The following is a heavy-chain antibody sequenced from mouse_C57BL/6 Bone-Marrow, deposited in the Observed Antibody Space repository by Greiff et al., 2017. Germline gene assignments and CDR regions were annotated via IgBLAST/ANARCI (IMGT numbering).Heavy chain of an antibody. V-gene: IGHV1-69*01. CDR1: GYTFTSYW. J-gene: IGHJ1*03. CDR2: IDPSDSYT. Sequence: VQLQQSGAELVMPGASVKLSCKASGYTFTSYWMHWVKQRPGQGLEWIGEIDPSDSYTNYNQKFKGKSTLTVDKSSSTAYMQLSSLTSEDSAVYYCARERRWYFDVWGTGTTVTVSS. CDR3: ARERRWYFDV.